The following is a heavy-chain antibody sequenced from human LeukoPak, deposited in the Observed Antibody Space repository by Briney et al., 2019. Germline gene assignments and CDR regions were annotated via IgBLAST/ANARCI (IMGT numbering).Heavy chain of an antibody. V-gene: IGHV4-30-4*01. Sequence: TSQTLSLTCTVSGGSISSGDYYWSWIRQPPGKGLEWIGYIYYSGSTYYNPSLKSRVTISVDTFKNQFSLKLSSVTAADTAVYYCARECDYVGNWFNPWGQGTLVTVSS. CDR3: ARECDYVGNWFNP. J-gene: IGHJ5*02. CDR1: GGSISSGDYY. D-gene: IGHD4-17*01. CDR2: IYYSGST.